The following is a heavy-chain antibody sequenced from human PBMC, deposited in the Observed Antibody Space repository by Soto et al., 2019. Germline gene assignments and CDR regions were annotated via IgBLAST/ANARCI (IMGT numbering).Heavy chain of an antibody. CDR1: GGTFSSYA. J-gene: IGHJ3*02. CDR3: ARLLYDSRLNLDHDAFDI. V-gene: IGHV1-69*13. Sequence: ASVKVSCQASGGTFSSYAISWVRQAPGQGLEWMGWILPIFGTANYAQKFQGRVTITADESTSTAYMELSSLRSEDTAVYYCARLLYDSRLNLDHDAFDIWGQGTMVTVSS. D-gene: IGHD3-22*01. CDR2: ILPIFGTA.